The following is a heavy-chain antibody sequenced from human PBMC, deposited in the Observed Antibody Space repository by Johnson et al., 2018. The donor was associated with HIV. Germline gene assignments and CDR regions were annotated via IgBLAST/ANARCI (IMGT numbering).Heavy chain of an antibody. Sequence: QMQLVESGGGVVQPGRSLRLSCAASGFTFSSYAMHWVRQAPGKGLEWVAVISYDGSNKYYADSVKGRFTISRDNSKNTLYLQMNSLRAEDTAVYYCARDWRGDSSGYYNFFSFDIWGQGTMVTVSS. CDR3: ARDWRGDSSGYYNFFSFDI. CDR2: ISYDGSNK. J-gene: IGHJ3*02. V-gene: IGHV3-30-3*01. D-gene: IGHD3-22*01. CDR1: GFTFSSYA.